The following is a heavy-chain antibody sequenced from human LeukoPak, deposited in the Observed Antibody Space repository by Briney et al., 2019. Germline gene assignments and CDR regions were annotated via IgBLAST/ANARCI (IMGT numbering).Heavy chain of an antibody. J-gene: IGHJ6*03. CDR2: IYPGDSDT. CDR1: GYSFTSYW. D-gene: IGHD3-10*01. V-gene: IGHV5-51*01. Sequence: GESLQISCKGSGYSFTSYWIGWVRQMPGKGLEWMGIIYPGDSDTRYSPSFQGQVTISADKSISTAYLQWSSLKASDTAMYYCARHGLETYYYGSGGEAYMDVWGKGTTVTVSS. CDR3: ARHGLETYYYGSGGEAYMDV.